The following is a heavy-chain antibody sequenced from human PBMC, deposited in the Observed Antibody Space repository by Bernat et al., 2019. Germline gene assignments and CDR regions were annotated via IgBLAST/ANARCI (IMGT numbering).Heavy chain of an antibody. CDR3: TRDPMTTVTGYYYYYYMDV. D-gene: IGHD4-17*01. CDR2: IRSRAYGGTT. Sequence: EVQLVESGGGLVQPGRSRRLSCTASGFTFGDYAMSWVRQAPGKGREWVGCIRSRAYGGTTEYAASVKGRFTISRDDSKSIAYLQMNSLKTEDTAVYYCTRDPMTTVTGYYYYYYMDVWGKGTTVTVSS. V-gene: IGHV3-49*04. J-gene: IGHJ6*03. CDR1: GFTFGDYA.